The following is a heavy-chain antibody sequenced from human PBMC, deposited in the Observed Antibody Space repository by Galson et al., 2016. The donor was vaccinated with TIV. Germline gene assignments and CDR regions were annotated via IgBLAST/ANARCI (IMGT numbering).Heavy chain of an antibody. V-gene: IGHV3-66*01. CDR1: GFTVSGYS. D-gene: IGHD4-11*01. CDR2: IHADGRT. CDR3: ARDGRAEGDYNAWGDY. Sequence: SLRLSCAASGFTVSGYSLTWVRQAPGKGLEWVSIIHADGRTYYGGAVRDRVNISRDNSKNPVYLQMCSRRAEDTAVYYWARDGRAEGDYNAWGDYWGQGALVTVSS. J-gene: IGHJ4*02.